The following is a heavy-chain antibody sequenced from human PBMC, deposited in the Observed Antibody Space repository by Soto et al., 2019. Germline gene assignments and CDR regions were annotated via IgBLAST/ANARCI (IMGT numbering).Heavy chain of an antibody. CDR1: VFTFSSYA. CDR2: ISGSGGST. Sequence: PVGSLRLSCASSVFTFSSYAMSCVRQAPGKGLEWVSAISGSGGSTYYADSVKGRFTISRDNSKNTLYLQMNSLRAEDTAVYYCAKLVVVAANGYWGQGTLVSVSS. J-gene: IGHJ4*02. D-gene: IGHD2-15*01. V-gene: IGHV3-23*01. CDR3: AKLVVVAANGY.